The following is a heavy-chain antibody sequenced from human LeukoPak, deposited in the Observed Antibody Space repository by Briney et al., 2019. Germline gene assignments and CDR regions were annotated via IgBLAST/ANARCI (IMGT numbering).Heavy chain of an antibody. J-gene: IGHJ4*02. V-gene: IGHV3-23*01. Sequence: GGSLRLSCAASGVTFTSYAMSGVRPAPGKGLKWVSGISGGGGSTYYADSVKGRFTISSDNSRNTLYLQMNSLRAEDTAIYYCAKDRGYGGSHDFDYWGQGTLVTVSS. D-gene: IGHD4-23*01. CDR1: GVTFTSYA. CDR2: ISGGGGST. CDR3: AKDRGYGGSHDFDY.